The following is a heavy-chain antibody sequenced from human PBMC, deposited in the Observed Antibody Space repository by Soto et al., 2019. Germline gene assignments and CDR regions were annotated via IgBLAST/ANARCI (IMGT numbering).Heavy chain of an antibody. CDR2: ITYDGSNQ. D-gene: IGHD1-26*01. V-gene: IGHV3-30-3*01. CDR1: GFSFSRFA. J-gene: IGHJ3*02. CDR3: ARLFGGYSGSHADEFDI. Sequence: QVQLVESGGDVVQPGRSLRLSCAGSGFSFSRFAIHWVRQAPGKGLEWVAVITYDGSNQYYADSVKGRFTVSRDNSRSTVYLQMNNLRSEDTAIYYCARLFGGYSGSHADEFDIWGQGTMVTVS.